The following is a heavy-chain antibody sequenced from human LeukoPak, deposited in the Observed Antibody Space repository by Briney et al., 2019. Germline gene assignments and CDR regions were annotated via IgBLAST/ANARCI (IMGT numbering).Heavy chain of an antibody. CDR3: ARTSSSPLYYFDY. Sequence: PSETLSLTCAVYGGSFSGYYWSWIRQPPGKGLEWIGEINHSGSTNYNPSLKSRVTISVDTSKNQFSLKLSSVTAADTAVYYCARTSSSPLYYFDYWGQGTLVTVSS. CDR2: INHSGST. J-gene: IGHJ4*02. CDR1: GGSFSGYY. V-gene: IGHV4-34*01. D-gene: IGHD6-6*01.